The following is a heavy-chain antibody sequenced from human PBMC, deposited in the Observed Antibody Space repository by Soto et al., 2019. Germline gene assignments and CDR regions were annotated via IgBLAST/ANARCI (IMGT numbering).Heavy chain of an antibody. D-gene: IGHD2-15*01. CDR2: IIPIFGTA. CDR1: GGTFSSYA. V-gene: IGHV1-69*13. CDR3: ARGADNCSGGSCYYYYYYYGMDV. Sequence: GASVKVSCKASGGTFSSYAISWVRQAPGQGLEWMGGIIPIFGTANYAQKFQGRVTITADESTSTAYMELSSLRSEDTAVYYCARGADNCSGGSCYYYYYYYGMDVWGQGTTVTVS. J-gene: IGHJ6*02.